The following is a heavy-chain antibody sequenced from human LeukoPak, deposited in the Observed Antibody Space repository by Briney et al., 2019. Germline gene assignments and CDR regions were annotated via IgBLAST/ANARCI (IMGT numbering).Heavy chain of an antibody. V-gene: IGHV3-23*01. CDR3: AIGRVIDTASSGMDV. Sequence: GGSLRLYCGASGFTFSSYDMNGLRQAPGKGLEWVAVISASGDRAYYADSVKGRITISRDNSRNTLYVQMNSLRPEDTAVYSCAIGRVIDTASSGMDVWNQGTTVIVSS. CDR2: ISASGDRA. CDR1: GFTFSSYD. D-gene: IGHD2-21*01. J-gene: IGHJ6*02.